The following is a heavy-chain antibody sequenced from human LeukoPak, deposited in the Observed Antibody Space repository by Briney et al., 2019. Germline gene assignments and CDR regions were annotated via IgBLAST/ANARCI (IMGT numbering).Heavy chain of an antibody. J-gene: IGHJ4*02. CDR3: TTNPIGGFDY. Sequence: PGGSLRLSCEASGFTFSAYAMTWVHQAPGKGLVWVSRINSDGSSTSYADSVKGRFTISRDNAKNTLYVQMNSLRAEDTAVYCCTTNPIGGFDYWGQGTLVTVSS. CDR2: INSDGSST. V-gene: IGHV3-74*01. CDR1: GFTFSAYA. D-gene: IGHD3-3*01.